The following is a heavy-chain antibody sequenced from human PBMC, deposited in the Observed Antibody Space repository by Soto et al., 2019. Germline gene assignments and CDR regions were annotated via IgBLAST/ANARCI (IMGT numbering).Heavy chain of an antibody. D-gene: IGHD2-15*01. Sequence: SVKVSCKASGGSLSTNPISWVRQAPGQGLEWMGGTGSGTGPGNHAQKFQGRLTVTADKSTSTVYMELTNLSSEDTAVYYCTTDLWRIAVVVGSTGYFNPWGQGTPVTVSS. CDR2: TGSGTGPG. CDR3: TTDLWRIAVVVGSTGYFNP. J-gene: IGHJ5*02. CDR1: GGSLSTNP. V-gene: IGHV1-69*06.